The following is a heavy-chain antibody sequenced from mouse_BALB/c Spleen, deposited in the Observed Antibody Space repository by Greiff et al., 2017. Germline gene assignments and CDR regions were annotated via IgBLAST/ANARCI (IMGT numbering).Heavy chain of an antibody. D-gene: IGHD1-2*01. CDR2: ISYSGST. CDR3: ARCTTAYYFDY. Sequence: DVKLQESGPGLVKPSQSLSLTCTVTGYSITSDYAWNWIRQFPGNKLEWMGYISYSGSTSYNPSLKSRISITRDTSKNQFFLQLNSVTTEDTATYYCARCTTAYYFDYWGQGTTLTVSS. CDR1: GYSITSDYA. J-gene: IGHJ2*01. V-gene: IGHV3-2*02.